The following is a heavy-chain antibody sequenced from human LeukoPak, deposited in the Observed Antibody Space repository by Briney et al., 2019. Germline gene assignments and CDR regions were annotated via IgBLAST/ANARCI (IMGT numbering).Heavy chain of an antibody. V-gene: IGHV4-34*01. CDR2: INHSGST. CDR3: ARRVREFAIIAAAGKSWFDP. Sequence: SETLSLTCAVYGGSFSGYYWSWIRQPPGKGLEWIGEINHSGSTNYNPSLKSRVTISVDTSKNQFSLKLSSVTAADTAVYYCARRVREFAIIAAAGKSWFDPWGQGTLVTVSS. CDR1: GGSFSGYY. J-gene: IGHJ5*02. D-gene: IGHD6-13*01.